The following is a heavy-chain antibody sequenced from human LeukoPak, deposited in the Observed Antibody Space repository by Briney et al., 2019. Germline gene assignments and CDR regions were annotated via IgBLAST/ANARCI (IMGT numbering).Heavy chain of an antibody. J-gene: IGHJ3*02. CDR2: IIPILGIA. CDR3: ASSEHCSSTSCYSAHAFDI. Sequence: GASVTVSCTASGGTFISYAISWVRQAPGQGLEWMGRIIPILGIANYAQKFQGRVTITADKSTSTAYMELSSLRSEDTAVYYCASSEHCSSTSCYSAHAFDIWGQGTMVTVSS. V-gene: IGHV1-69*04. CDR1: GGTFISYA. D-gene: IGHD2-2*01.